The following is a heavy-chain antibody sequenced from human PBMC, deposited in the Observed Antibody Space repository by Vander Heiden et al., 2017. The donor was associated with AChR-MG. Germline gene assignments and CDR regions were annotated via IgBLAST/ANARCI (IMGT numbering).Heavy chain of an antibody. Sequence: QVQLQESGPGLVKPSETLSLTCTVSGGSISSYYWSWNRQPPGKGLGWIGYIYYSGSTNYNPSLKSRVTISVDTSKNQFSLKLNSVTAADTAVYYCARESYYDSSGYYYFDYWGQGTLVTVSS. CDR1: GGSISSYY. J-gene: IGHJ4*02. V-gene: IGHV4-59*13. D-gene: IGHD3-22*01. CDR2: IYYSGST. CDR3: ARESYYDSSGYYYFDY.